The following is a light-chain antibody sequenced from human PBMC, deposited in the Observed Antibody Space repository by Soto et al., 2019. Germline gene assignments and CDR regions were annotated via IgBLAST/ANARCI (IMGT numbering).Light chain of an antibody. V-gene: IGKV3-20*01. CDR3: QQYGSTPLT. Sequence: EIVLTQSPGTLSLSPGGRATLSCRASQSVSRNYVAWYQQKTGQAPRLLIYGASSRASGIPDRFSGSGSGADFTLSITRLEPEDFVVYYCQQYGSTPLTFGGGTKVEIK. J-gene: IGKJ4*01. CDR2: GAS. CDR1: QSVSRNY.